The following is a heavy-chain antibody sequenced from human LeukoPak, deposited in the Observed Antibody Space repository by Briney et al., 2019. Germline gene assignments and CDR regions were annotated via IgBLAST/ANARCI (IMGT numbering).Heavy chain of an antibody. V-gene: IGHV1-2*02. Sequence: ASVKVSCKASGYTFTAYYMHWVRQAPGQGLEWMGWINPTSGDTKYVQKFQDRVTMTRDTSISTAYMEMSRVRSDDTAVYYCARGDGSGPARRAFDIWGQGTMVTVSS. CDR2: INPTSGDT. D-gene: IGHD5-24*01. CDR3: ARGDGSGPARRAFDI. CDR1: GYTFTAYY. J-gene: IGHJ3*02.